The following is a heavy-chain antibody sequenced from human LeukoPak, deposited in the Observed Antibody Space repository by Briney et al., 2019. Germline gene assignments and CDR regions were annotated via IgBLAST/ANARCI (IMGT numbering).Heavy chain of an antibody. V-gene: IGHV3-15*01. D-gene: IGHD4-11*01. CDR2: IKSKTDGGTI. Sequence: PGGSLRLSCAASGFTFSNAWMSWVRQAPGKGLEWVGRIKSKTDGGTIGYAAPVKGRFTISRDDSKHTLYLQMNSLKTEDTAVYYCSLQYPGDHWGQGTPVTVSS. CDR1: GFTFSNAW. J-gene: IGHJ4*02. CDR3: SLQYPGDH.